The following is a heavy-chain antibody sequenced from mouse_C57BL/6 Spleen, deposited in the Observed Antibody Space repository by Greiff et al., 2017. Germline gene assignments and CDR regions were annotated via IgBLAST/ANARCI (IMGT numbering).Heavy chain of an antibody. Sequence: EVQLQQSGAELVRPGASVKLSCTASGFNIKDDYMHWVKQRPEQGLEWIGWIDPENGDTEYASKFQGKATITADTSSNTAYLQLSSLTSEDTAVYYCATPFYCGSSWFAYWGQGTLVTVSA. J-gene: IGHJ3*01. CDR1: GFNIKDDY. CDR3: ATPFYCGSSWFAY. D-gene: IGHD1-1*01. CDR2: IDPENGDT. V-gene: IGHV14-4*01.